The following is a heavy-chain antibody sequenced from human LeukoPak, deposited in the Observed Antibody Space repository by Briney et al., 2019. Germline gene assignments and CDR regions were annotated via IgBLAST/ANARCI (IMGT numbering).Heavy chain of an antibody. CDR3: ARDDGYSSNWNWFDP. Sequence: PGGSLRLSCAASGFTFSGYWMSWVRQAPGKGLEWVANIKQDGSEKYYVDYVKGRFTISRDNGKNSLYLQMNSLRAEDTAVYYCARDDGYSSNWNWFDPWGQGTLVTVSS. J-gene: IGHJ5*02. CDR2: IKQDGSEK. D-gene: IGHD6-13*01. CDR1: GFTFSGYW. V-gene: IGHV3-7*01.